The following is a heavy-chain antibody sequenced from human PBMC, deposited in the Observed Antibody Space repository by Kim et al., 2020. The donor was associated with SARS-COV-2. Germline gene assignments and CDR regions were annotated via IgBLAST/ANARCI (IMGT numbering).Heavy chain of an antibody. D-gene: IGHD3-16*01. Sequence: ASVKVSCKASGYTFSNFEINWVRQAPGQGLEWLGWMDPNSGNTDFVQRFKGRITFTRNTSINTAFMELSSLRSEDTAVYYCAGVLYTFGFFDFWGQG. CDR2: MDPNSGNT. V-gene: IGHV1-8*01. J-gene: IGHJ4*02. CDR3: AGVLYTFGFFDF. CDR1: GYTFSNFE.